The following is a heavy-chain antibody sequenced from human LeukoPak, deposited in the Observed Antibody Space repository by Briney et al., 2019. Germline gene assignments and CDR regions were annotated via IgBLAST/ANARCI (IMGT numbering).Heavy chain of an antibody. CDR3: ARVGRIAAAGTFDY. CDR2: IYYSGST. D-gene: IGHD6-13*01. J-gene: IGHJ4*02. CDR1: GGSFSGYY. V-gene: IGHV4-59*01. Sequence: SETLSLTCAVYGGSFSGYYWSWIRQPPGKGLEWIGYIYYSGSTNYNPSLKSRVTISVDTSKNQFSLKLSSVTAADTAVYYCARVGRIAAAGTFDYWGQGTLVTVSS.